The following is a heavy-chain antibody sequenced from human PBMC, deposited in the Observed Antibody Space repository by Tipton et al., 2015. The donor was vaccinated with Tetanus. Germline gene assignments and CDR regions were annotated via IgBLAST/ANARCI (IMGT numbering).Heavy chain of an antibody. CDR2: VYYSGRT. V-gene: IGHV4-30-4*01. Sequence: TLSLTCNVSGGSINTGDYYWSWIRQSPGKGLEWIGHVYYSGRTYYNPSLKSRVTISVDTSQKQISLKVNSVTAADTAVYYCARDRGVRGGYYYYHGMDVWGQGTTVTVSS. CDR3: ARDRGVRGGYYYYHGMDV. J-gene: IGHJ6*02. CDR1: GGSINTGDYY. D-gene: IGHD3-10*01.